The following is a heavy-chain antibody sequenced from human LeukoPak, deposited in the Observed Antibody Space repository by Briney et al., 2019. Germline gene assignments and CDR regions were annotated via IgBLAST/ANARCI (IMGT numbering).Heavy chain of an antibody. CDR1: GGSISSSSYY. V-gene: IGHV4-39*07. CDR3: ARGPIAVAGPYFDY. CDR2: IYYSGST. Sequence: SETLSLTCTVSGGSISSSSYYWGWIRQPPGKGLEWIGSIYYSGSTYYNPSLKSRVTISVDTSKNQFSLKLSSVTAADTAVYYCARGPIAVAGPYFDYWGQGTLVTVSS. J-gene: IGHJ4*02. D-gene: IGHD6-19*01.